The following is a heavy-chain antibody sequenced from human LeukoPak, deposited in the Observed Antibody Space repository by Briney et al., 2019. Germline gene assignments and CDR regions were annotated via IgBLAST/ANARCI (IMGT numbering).Heavy chain of an antibody. CDR2: IYSSAHM. CDR3: AGSPFVAGVGPTSWYFDL. V-gene: IGHV4-4*09. J-gene: IGHJ2*01. CDR1: GASITSYY. D-gene: IGHD1-26*01. Sequence: SETLSLTCTVSGASITSYYWTWIRQPPGKGLEWIGYIYSSAHMDVNPALKSRVTISVDAPKRQVSLKLFSVTASDTALYYCAGSPFVAGVGPTSWYFDLWGRGTLVTVSS.